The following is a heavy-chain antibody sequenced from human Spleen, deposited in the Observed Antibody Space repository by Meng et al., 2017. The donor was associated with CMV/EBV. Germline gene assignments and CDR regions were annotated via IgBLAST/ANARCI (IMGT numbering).Heavy chain of an antibody. CDR1: FSSNA. D-gene: IGHD2-21*01. Sequence: FSSNAASCGRPAPRKGRERQAGIIAMLGTENIAQNCQGRVTISKDESTTTAYMELSSLRSDDTAGYYCASVSLRYCCTCGNWYFDLWGRGTLVTVSS. CDR3: ASVSLRYCCTCGNWYFDL. V-gene: IGHV1-69*05. J-gene: IGHJ2*01. CDR2: IIAMLGTE.